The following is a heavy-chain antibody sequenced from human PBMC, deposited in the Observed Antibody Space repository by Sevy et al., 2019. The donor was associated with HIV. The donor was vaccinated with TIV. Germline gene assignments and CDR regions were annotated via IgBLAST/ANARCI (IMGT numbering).Heavy chain of an antibody. CDR1: GFTFSSYG. CDR2: IWYDGSNK. J-gene: IGHJ4*02. D-gene: IGHD3-22*01. CDR3: AMNYYDSTGSSFFFDY. V-gene: IGHV3-33*01. Sequence: GGSLRLSCAASGFTFSSYGMHWVRQAPGKGLEWVAVIWYDGSNKYYADSVKGRFTISRDNTKNTLYLQMNSLRAEDTARYYCAMNYYDSTGSSFFFDYWGQVTLVTVSS.